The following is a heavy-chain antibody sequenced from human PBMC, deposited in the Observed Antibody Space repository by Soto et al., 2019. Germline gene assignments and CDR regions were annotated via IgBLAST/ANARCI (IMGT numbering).Heavy chain of an antibody. D-gene: IGHD2-8*01. Sequence: PSETLSLTCAVYGGSFSGYYWSWIRQPPGKGLEWIGEINHSGSTNYNPSLKSRVTISVDTSKNQFSLKLSSVTAADTAVYYCASRRMRGYCTNGVCSKGVFDYWGQGTLVTVSS. CDR2: INHSGST. CDR3: ASRRMRGYCTNGVCSKGVFDY. J-gene: IGHJ4*02. CDR1: GGSFSGYY. V-gene: IGHV4-34*01.